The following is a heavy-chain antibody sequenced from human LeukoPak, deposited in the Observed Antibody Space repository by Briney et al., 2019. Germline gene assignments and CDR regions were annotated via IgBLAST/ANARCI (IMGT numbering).Heavy chain of an antibody. D-gene: IGHD3-3*01. CDR3: ARVDTIFGVVMNPELY. CDR2: ISAYNGNT. CDR1: GYTFTSYG. Sequence: AASVKVSCKASGYTFTSYGISWVRQAPGQGLEWMGWISAYNGNTNYAQKLQGRVTMTTDTSTSTAYMELRSLRSDDTAVYYCARVDTIFGVVMNPELYWGQGTLVTVSS. J-gene: IGHJ4*02. V-gene: IGHV1-18*01.